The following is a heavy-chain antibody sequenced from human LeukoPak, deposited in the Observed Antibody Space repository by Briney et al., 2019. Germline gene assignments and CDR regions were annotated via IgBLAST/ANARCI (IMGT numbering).Heavy chain of an antibody. CDR1: GGSISTYY. J-gene: IGHJ4*02. V-gene: IGHV4-59*01. D-gene: IGHD3-9*01. CDR3: ARARYFDWLLTYFDY. Sequence: SETLSLTCAVSGGSISTYYWSWIRQPPRKGLEWIGYIFYSGSTNFNPSLKSRVTISVDTSKNQFSLKLTSVTAADTAIYYCARARYFDWLLTYFDYWGQGTLVTVSS. CDR2: IFYSGST.